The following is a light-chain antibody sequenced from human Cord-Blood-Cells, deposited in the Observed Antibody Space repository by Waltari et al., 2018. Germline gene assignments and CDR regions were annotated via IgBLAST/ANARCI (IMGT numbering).Light chain of an antibody. CDR1: QSISSY. Sequence: DIQMTQSPSSVAASVGDRVTITCRASQSISSYLNWYQQTPGKAPKLLIYAASSLQSGVPSRFSGSRSGTDFTLTISRLQPEDFATYYYQQSYSAPFTVGGWTKVEIQ. J-gene: IGKJ4*01. CDR3: QQSYSAPFT. V-gene: IGKV1-39*01. CDR2: AAS.